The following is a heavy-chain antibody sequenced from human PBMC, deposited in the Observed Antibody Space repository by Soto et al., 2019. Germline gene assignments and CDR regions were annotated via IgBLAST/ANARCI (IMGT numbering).Heavy chain of an antibody. J-gene: IGHJ3*02. V-gene: IGHV3-23*01. D-gene: IGHD2-21*01. Sequence: TGWSLRLSCKASGFMFNNSAMTLVRQAPGQGLQWVASVSDNGGSRGGTYYADSVKGRFTISRDNSKNTLYLQLDSLTGADTAVYYCARAKAVVIAALDIWGKGTMVTVSS. CDR1: GFMFNNSA. CDR2: VSDNGGSRGGT. CDR3: ARAKAVVIAALDI.